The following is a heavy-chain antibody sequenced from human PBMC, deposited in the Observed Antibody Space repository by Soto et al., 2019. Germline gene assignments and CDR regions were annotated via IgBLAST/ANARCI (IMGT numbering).Heavy chain of an antibody. CDR2: ISAYNGNT. CDR3: ARDLRVDTAMAGARNYYYYMDV. V-gene: IGHV1-18*01. CDR1: GYTFTSYG. J-gene: IGHJ6*03. Sequence: ASVKVSCKASGYTFTSYGISWVRQAPGQGLEWMGWISAYNGNTNYAQKLQGRVTMTTDTSTSTAYMELRSLRSDDTAVYYCARDLRVDTAMAGARNYYYYMDVWGKGTTVTVSS. D-gene: IGHD5-18*01.